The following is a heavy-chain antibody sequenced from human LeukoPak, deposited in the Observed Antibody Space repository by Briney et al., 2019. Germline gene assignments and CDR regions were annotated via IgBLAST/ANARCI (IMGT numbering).Heavy chain of an antibody. CDR1: GGSISSYY. CDR3: AREGRPNYYGSGSGFDY. V-gene: IGHV4-4*08. CDR2: IFNSGST. J-gene: IGHJ4*02. D-gene: IGHD3-10*01. Sequence: SETLSLTCTVSGGSISSYYWSWIRQPPGKGLEWIGYIFNSGSTNYNPSLKSRVTISVDTSKNQFSLKLSSVTAADTAVYYCAREGRPNYYGSGSGFDYWGQGTLVTVSS.